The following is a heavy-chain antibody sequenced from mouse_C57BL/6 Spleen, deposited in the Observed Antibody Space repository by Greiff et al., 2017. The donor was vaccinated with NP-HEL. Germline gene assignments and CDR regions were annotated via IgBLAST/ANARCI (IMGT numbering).Heavy chain of an antibody. CDR1: SYTFTDYE. V-gene: IGHV1-15*01. CDR2: IDPEPGGT. J-gene: IGHJ4*01. D-gene: IGHD1-1*01. CDR3: TRSYYYGSSYYAMDY. Sequence: QVQLQQSGAELVRPGASVTLSCKASSYTFTDYEMHWVKQTPVHGLEWIGAIDPEPGGTAYNQKFKGKAILTADKSSSTAYMELRSLTSEDSAVYYCTRSYYYGSSYYAMDYWGQGTSVTVSS.